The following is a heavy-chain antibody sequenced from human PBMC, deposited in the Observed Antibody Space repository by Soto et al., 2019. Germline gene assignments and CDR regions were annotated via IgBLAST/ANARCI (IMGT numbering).Heavy chain of an antibody. Sequence: QVQLVQSGAEVKKPGASVKVSCKASGYTFTGYYMHWVRQAPGQGLEWMGWINPNSGGTNYAQKFQGWVTMTRDTPISTAYMELSRLRSDDTAVYYCASGIAAAGTTNDYYYGMDVWGQGTTVTVSS. V-gene: IGHV1-2*04. CDR2: INPNSGGT. CDR3: ASGIAAAGTTNDYYYGMDV. J-gene: IGHJ6*02. D-gene: IGHD6-13*01. CDR1: GYTFTGYY.